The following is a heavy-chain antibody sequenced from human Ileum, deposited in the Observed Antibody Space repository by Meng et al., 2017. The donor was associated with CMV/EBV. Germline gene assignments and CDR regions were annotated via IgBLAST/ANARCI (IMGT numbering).Heavy chain of an antibody. V-gene: IGHV3-21*01. CDR1: GFTFSSYS. D-gene: IGHD7-27*01. CDR3: ASLIGGGSRAF. CDR2: ISSSSSYI. J-gene: IGHJ4*02. Sequence: GESLKISWAASGFTFSSYSMNWVRQAPGKGLEWVSSISSSSSYIYYADSVKGRFTISRDNAKNSLYLQMNSLRAEDTAVYYCASLIGGGSRAFWGQGTLVTVSS.